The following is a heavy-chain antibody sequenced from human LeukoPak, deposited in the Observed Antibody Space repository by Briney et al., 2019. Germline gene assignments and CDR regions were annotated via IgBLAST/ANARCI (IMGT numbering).Heavy chain of an antibody. Sequence: SQTLSLTCAVSGGSISSGGYSWSWIRQPPGKGLEWIGYIYHSGTTYYNPSLKSRVTISLDRSKNQFSLRLSSVTAADTAVYYCARSRPHYDSSGYRYFDYWGQGTLVTVSS. D-gene: IGHD3-22*01. V-gene: IGHV4-30-2*01. J-gene: IGHJ4*02. CDR3: ARSRPHYDSSGYRYFDY. CDR2: IYHSGTT. CDR1: GGSISSGGYS.